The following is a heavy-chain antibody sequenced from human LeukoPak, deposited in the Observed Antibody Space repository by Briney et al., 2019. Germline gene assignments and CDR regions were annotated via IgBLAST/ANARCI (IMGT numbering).Heavy chain of an antibody. Sequence: TGGSLRLSCAASGFTFSSYSMNWVRQAPGKGLEWVSSISSSSSYIYYADSVKGRFTISRDNAKNSLYLQMNSLRAEDTAVYYCARHLTSTYYYYGMDVWGQGTTVTVSS. J-gene: IGHJ6*02. CDR3: ARHLTSTYYYYGMDV. D-gene: IGHD1-14*01. CDR1: GFTFSSYS. V-gene: IGHV3-21*04. CDR2: ISSSSSYI.